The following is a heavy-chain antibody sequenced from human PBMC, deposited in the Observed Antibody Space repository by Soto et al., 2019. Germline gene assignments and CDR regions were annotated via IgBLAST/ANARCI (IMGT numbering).Heavy chain of an antibody. D-gene: IGHD5-12*01. CDR1: GFTFSSYG. CDR2: IWYDGSNK. V-gene: IGHV3-33*01. CDR3: ARDPVREYSGYDATSGGVGCLDY. Sequence: GGSLRLSCAASGFTFSSYGMHWVRQAPGKGLEWVAVIWYDGSNKYYADSVKGRFTISRDNSKNTLYLQMNSLRAEDTAGYYCARDPVREYSGYDATSGGVGCLDYWGQGTLVTVSS. J-gene: IGHJ4*02.